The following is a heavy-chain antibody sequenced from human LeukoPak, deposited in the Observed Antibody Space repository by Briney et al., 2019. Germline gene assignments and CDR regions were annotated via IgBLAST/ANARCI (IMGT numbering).Heavy chain of an antibody. D-gene: IGHD3-22*01. V-gene: IGHV6-1*01. CDR3: ARFPYYYDSSGYDYYYGMDV. CDR2: TYYRSKWYN. CDR1: GDSVSSNSAA. Sequence: SQTLSLTCAISGDSVSSNSAAWNWIRQSPSRGLEWLGRTYYRSKWYNDYAVSVKSRITINPDTSKNQFSLQLNSVTPEDTAVYYCARFPYYYDSSGYDYYYGMDVWGQGTTVTVSS. J-gene: IGHJ6*02.